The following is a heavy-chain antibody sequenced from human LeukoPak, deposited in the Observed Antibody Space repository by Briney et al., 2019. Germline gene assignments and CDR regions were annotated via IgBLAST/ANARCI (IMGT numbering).Heavy chain of an antibody. Sequence: SETLSLTCTVSDGSISSSNYYWAWIRQPPGKGLEWIGSIYYGGTTYYSPSLESRVTISADSSKNQFSLRLTSVTAADTAVYYCARRGLAVAAHWGQGSLVTVSS. CDR2: IYYGGTT. CDR3: ARRGLAVAAH. D-gene: IGHD6-19*01. J-gene: IGHJ4*02. V-gene: IGHV4-39*01. CDR1: DGSISSSNYY.